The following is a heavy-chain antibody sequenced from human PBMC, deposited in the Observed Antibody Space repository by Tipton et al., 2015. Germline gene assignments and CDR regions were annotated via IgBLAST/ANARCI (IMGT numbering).Heavy chain of an antibody. CDR2: IYPDDSDT. CDR3: ARLDSGSYGY. J-gene: IGHJ4*02. V-gene: IGHV5-51*01. D-gene: IGHD1-26*01. CDR1: GYSFTTYW. Sequence: VQLVQSGAEVKKPGESLKISCKASGYSFTTYWIAWVRQMPGKGLEWMGIIYPDDSDTRYSPSFRGQVSISADRSINTAYLEWSSLKASDTAMYYCARLDSGSYGYWGQGNLVTVSS.